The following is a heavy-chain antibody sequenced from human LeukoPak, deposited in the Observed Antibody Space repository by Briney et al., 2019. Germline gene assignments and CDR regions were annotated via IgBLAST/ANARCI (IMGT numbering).Heavy chain of an antibody. CDR3: ASTIVVSDYYYGMDV. Sequence: PSETPSLTCTVSGGSISSYYWSWIRQPAGKGLEWIGRIYTSGSTNYNPSLKSRVTMSVDTSKNQFSLKLSSVTAADTAVYYCASTIVVSDYYYGMDVWGQGTTVTVSS. J-gene: IGHJ6*02. V-gene: IGHV4-4*07. D-gene: IGHD3-22*01. CDR1: GGSISSYY. CDR2: IYTSGST.